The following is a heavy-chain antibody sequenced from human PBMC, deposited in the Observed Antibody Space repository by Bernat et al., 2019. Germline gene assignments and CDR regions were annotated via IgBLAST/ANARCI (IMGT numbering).Heavy chain of an antibody. J-gene: IGHJ2*01. CDR2: ISAYNGNT. Sequence: QVQLVQSGSELKKPGASVKVSCKASGYTFTSYGISWVRQAPGQGLEWMGWISAYNGNTNYAQKLQGRVTMTTDTSTSTAYMELRSLRSDDTAVYYCARVYYDILTGYYITGYFDLWGRGTLVTVSS. CDR3: ARVYYDILTGYYITGYFDL. V-gene: IGHV1-18*01. CDR1: GYTFTSYG. D-gene: IGHD3-9*01.